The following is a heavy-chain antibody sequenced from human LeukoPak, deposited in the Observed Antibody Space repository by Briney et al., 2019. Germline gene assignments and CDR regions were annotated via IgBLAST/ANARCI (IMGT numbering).Heavy chain of an antibody. Sequence: PSETLSLTCTVSGGSISSSSYYWSWIRQPPGKGLERIGYIYYSGSTNYNPSLKSRVTISVDTSKNQFSLKLSSVTAADTAVYYCARVSSGSILFDYWGQGTLVTVSS. D-gene: IGHD1-26*01. CDR1: GGSISSSSYY. V-gene: IGHV4-61*01. J-gene: IGHJ4*02. CDR3: ARVSSGSILFDY. CDR2: IYYSGST.